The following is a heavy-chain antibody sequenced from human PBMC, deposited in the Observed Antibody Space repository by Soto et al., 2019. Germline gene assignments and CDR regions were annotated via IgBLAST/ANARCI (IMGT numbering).Heavy chain of an antibody. CDR2: ISRTSNHI. CDR1: GFTFSAYV. J-gene: IGHJ6*02. D-gene: IGHD3-10*01. V-gene: IGHV3-21*01. CDR3: AKDRGRGSPVSGGMDV. Sequence: GGSLRLSCAASGFTFSAYVMSWVRQAPGKGLEWVSIISRTSNHIYYADSVKGRFTVSRDNAENSLYLQMNGLRAEDTAVYYCAKDRGRGSPVSGGMDVWGQGTTVTVSS.